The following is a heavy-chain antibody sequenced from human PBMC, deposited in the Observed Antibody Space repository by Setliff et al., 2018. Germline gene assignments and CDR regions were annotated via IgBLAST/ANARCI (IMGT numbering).Heavy chain of an antibody. CDR2: INHSGST. J-gene: IGHJ4*02. Sequence: PSETLSLTCAASGGTFSYYYWTWIRQPPGKGLEWIGEINHSGSTSYNPSLESRVTISIDTSKNQFSLNLRYVTAADTGLYYCARGRNIKLRLLDSWGQGKLGTVSS. CDR1: GGTFSYYY. CDR3: ARGRNIKLRLLDS. D-gene: IGHD1-20*01. V-gene: IGHV4-34*01.